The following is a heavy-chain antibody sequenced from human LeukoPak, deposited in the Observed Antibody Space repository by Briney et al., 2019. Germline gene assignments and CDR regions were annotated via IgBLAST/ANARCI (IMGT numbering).Heavy chain of an antibody. CDR3: ARGMAPGAFDI. J-gene: IGHJ3*02. CDR1: GGSISSGGYY. D-gene: IGHD5-24*01. CDR2: TYHSGST. V-gene: IGHV4-30-2*01. Sequence: PSQTLSLTCTVSGGSISSGGYYWSWIRQPPGKGLEWIGYTYHSGSTYYNPSLKSRVTISVDRSKNQFSLKLSSVTAADTAVYYCARGMAPGAFDIWGQGTMVTVSS.